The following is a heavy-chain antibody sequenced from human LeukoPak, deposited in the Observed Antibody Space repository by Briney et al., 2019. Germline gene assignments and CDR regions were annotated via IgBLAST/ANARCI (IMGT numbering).Heavy chain of an antibody. J-gene: IGHJ4*02. CDR2: ISGSGGST. CDR1: GSTFSSYA. Sequence: PGGSLRLSCAASGSTFSSYAMSWVRQAPGKGLEWVSAISGSGGSTYYADSVKGRFTISRDNSKNTLYLQMNSLRAEDTAVYYCAKVYYGSGSYNYFDYWGQGTLVTVSS. CDR3: AKVYYGSGSYNYFDY. D-gene: IGHD3-10*01. V-gene: IGHV3-23*01.